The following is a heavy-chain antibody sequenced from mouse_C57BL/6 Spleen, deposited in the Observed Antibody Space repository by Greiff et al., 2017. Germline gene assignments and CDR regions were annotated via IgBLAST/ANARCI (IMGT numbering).Heavy chain of an antibody. Sequence: QVQLQQPGAELVMPGASVKLSCKASGYTFTSYWMHWVKQRPGQGLEWIGEIDPSDSYTNYNQKFKGKSTLTVDKASSTAYMQLSSLTSEDSAVYYCARSLVELDYWGQGTSVTVYS. D-gene: IGHD1-1*01. CDR1: GYTFTSYW. CDR3: ARSLVELDY. J-gene: IGHJ4*01. CDR2: IDPSDSYT. V-gene: IGHV1-69*01.